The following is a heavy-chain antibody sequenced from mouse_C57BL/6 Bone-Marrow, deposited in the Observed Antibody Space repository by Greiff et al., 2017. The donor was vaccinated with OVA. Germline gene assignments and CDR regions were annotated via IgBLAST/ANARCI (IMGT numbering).Heavy chain of an antibody. Sequence: DVQLQESGPGMVKPSQSLSLTCTVTGYSITSGYDWHWIRHFPGNKLEWMGYISYSGSTNYNPSLKSRISITHDTSKNHFFLKLNSVTTEDTATYYCARGGYYGNAMDYWGQGTSVTVSS. CDR3: ARGGYYGNAMDY. CDR2: ISYSGST. J-gene: IGHJ4*01. D-gene: IGHD2-1*01. CDR1: GYSITSGYD. V-gene: IGHV3-1*01.